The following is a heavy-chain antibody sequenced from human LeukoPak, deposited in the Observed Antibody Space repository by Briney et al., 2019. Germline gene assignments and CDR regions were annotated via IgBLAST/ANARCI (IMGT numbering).Heavy chain of an antibody. D-gene: IGHD3-3*01. V-gene: IGHV3-7*03. CDR2: IKQDDSEK. J-gene: IGHJ4*02. CDR1: GFTFSNYW. Sequence: GGSLRLSCAASGFTFSNYWMHWVRQAPGKGLEWVANIKQDDSEKYYVGSVKGRFSISRDNAKNSVYLQMNSLRAEDTAVYYCARALSAWGQGTLVTVSS. CDR3: ARALSA.